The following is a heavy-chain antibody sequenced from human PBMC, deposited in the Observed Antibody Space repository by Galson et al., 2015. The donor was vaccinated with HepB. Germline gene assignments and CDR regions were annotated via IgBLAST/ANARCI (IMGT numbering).Heavy chain of an antibody. J-gene: IGHJ4*02. CDR3: ASGPYYYDSSGYNYFDY. CDR1: GFTFSSYW. Sequence: SLRLSCAASGFTFSSYWMSWVRQAPGKGLEWVANIKQDGSEKYYVDSVKGRFTISRDNAKNSLYLQMNSLRAEDTAVYYCASGPYYYDSSGYNYFDYWGQGTLVTVSS. CDR2: IKQDGSEK. V-gene: IGHV3-7*03. D-gene: IGHD3-22*01.